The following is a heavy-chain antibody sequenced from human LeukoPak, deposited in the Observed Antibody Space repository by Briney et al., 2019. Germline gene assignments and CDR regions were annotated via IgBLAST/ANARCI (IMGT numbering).Heavy chain of an antibody. CDR1: GFTFSSYG. CDR3: AKFSPYGGNSY. J-gene: IGHJ1*01. Sequence: GRSLRLSCAASGFTFSSYGMHWVRQAPGKGLEWVAVIWYDGSNKYYADSVKGRFTISRDNSKNTLYLQMNSLKVEDTALYYCAKFSPYGGNSYWGQGTLVTVSS. CDR2: IWYDGSNK. D-gene: IGHD4-23*01. V-gene: IGHV3-33*06.